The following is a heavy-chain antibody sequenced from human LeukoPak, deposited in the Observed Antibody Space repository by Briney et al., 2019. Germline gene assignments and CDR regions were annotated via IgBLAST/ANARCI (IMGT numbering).Heavy chain of an antibody. Sequence: GGSLRLSCAASGFTISSYAMSWVRQAPGKGLEWVSAISGSGGSTYYADSVKGRFTISRDNSKNTLYLQMNSLRAEDTAVYYCAKSISRPYYMDVWGKGTTVTVSS. J-gene: IGHJ6*03. CDR2: ISGSGGST. D-gene: IGHD3-3*02. V-gene: IGHV3-23*01. CDR1: GFTISSYA. CDR3: AKSISRPYYMDV.